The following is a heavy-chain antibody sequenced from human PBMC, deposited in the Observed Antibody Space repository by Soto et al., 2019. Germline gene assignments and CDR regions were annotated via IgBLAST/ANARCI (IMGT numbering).Heavy chain of an antibody. J-gene: IGHJ3*02. CDR2: IKQDGSEK. Sequence: GGSLRLSCAASGFTFSSYWMSWVRQAPGEGLEWVANIKQDGSEKYYVDSVKGRFTISRDNAKNSLYLQMNSLRAEDTAMYYCARSRGAYCSGGSCYPTSDAFDIWGQGTMVTVSS. CDR3: ARSRGAYCSGGSCYPTSDAFDI. CDR1: GFTFSSYW. V-gene: IGHV3-7*01. D-gene: IGHD2-15*01.